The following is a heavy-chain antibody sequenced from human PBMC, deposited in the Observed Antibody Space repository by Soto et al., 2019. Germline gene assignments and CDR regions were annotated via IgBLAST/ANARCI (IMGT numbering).Heavy chain of an antibody. J-gene: IGHJ4*02. CDR3: AKRGESGSLRESYFDY. CDR1: GFTFSSYA. CDR2: ISYHGSNN. Sequence: QVQLVESGGGVVQPGTSLRLSCAASGFTFSSYAMHWVRQAPGKGLEWVAVISYHGSNNFYADSVKGRFTISRDNSKNTLYLQMNSLRADDTAVYYCAKRGESGSLRESYFDYWGQGSLVSVSS. D-gene: IGHD3-10*01. V-gene: IGHV3-30*18.